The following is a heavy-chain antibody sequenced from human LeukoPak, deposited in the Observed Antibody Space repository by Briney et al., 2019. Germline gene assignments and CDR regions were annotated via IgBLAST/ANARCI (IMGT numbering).Heavy chain of an antibody. D-gene: IGHD3-22*01. CDR2: IIPIFGTA. V-gene: IGHV1-69*13. CDR1: GGTFSSYA. J-gene: IGHJ4*02. Sequence: VASVKVSCKASGGTFSSYAISWVRQAPGQGLEWMGGIIPIFGTANYAQKFQGRVTITADESTSTAYMELSSLRSEDTAVYYCAREPSNDYYDRPEGVFDYWGQGTLVTVSS. CDR3: AREPSNDYYDRPEGVFDY.